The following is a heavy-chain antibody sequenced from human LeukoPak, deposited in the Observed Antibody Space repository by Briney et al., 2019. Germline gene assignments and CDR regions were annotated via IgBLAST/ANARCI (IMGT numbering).Heavy chain of an antibody. Sequence: SETLSLTCTVSGGSISSYYWSWIRQPPGKGLEWIGYIYYSGSTNYNPSPKSRVTISVDTSKNQFSLKLSSVTAADTAVYYCARSTVTTFGDYWGQGTLVTVSS. J-gene: IGHJ4*02. CDR2: IYYSGST. V-gene: IGHV4-59*08. CDR3: ARSTVTTFGDY. CDR1: GGSISSYY. D-gene: IGHD4-17*01.